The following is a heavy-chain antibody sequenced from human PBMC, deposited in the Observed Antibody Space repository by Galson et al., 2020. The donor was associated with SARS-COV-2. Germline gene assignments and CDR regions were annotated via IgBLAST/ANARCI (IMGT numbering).Heavy chain of an antibody. Sequence: GGSLRLSCAASGFTFDDYAMHWVRQAPGKGLEWVSGISWNTGSIGYADSVKGRFTISRDNAKNSLYLQMNSLRAEDTALYYCAKLGPGGDSSGYYSYGMDVLGQGTTVTVSS. CDR2: ISWNTGSI. CDR1: GFTFDDYA. V-gene: IGHV3-9*01. D-gene: IGHD3-22*01. CDR3: AKLGPGGDSSGYYSYGMDV. J-gene: IGHJ6*02.